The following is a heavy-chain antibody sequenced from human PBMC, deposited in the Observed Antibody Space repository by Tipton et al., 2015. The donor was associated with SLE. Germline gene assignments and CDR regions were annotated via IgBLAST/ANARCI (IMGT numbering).Heavy chain of an antibody. CDR2: ISSSGSTI. CDR1: GFTFSSYE. CDR3: ARTIAVAGSAFDI. V-gene: IGHV3-48*03. Sequence: SLRLSCAASGFTFSSYEMNWVRQVPGKGLEWVSYISSSGSTIYYADSVKGRFTISRDNAKNSLYLQMNSLRAEDTAVYYCARTIAVAGSAFDIWGQGTMVTVSS. J-gene: IGHJ3*02. D-gene: IGHD6-19*01.